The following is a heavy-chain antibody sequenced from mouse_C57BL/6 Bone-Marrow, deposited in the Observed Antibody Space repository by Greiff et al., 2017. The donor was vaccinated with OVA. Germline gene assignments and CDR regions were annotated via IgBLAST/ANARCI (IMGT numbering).Heavy chain of an antibody. CDR2: ISYDGSN. V-gene: IGHV3-6*01. CDR1: GYSITSGYY. CDR3: ASAGLRQGVAY. D-gene: IGHD2-4*01. J-gene: IGHJ3*01. Sequence: EVQLVESGPGLVKPSQSLSLTCSVTGYSITSGYYWNWIRQFPGNQLEWMGYISYDGSNNYNPSLKNRTSITRDTSKNQSFLNLNSVTTEDTATYYCASAGLRQGVAYWGQGTLVTVSA.